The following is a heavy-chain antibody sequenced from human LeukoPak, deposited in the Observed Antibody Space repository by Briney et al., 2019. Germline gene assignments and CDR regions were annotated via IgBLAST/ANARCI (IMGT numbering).Heavy chain of an antibody. D-gene: IGHD6-19*01. CDR3: ARPWGSGWYFFDY. V-gene: IGHV3-9*01. CDR2: ISWKSGSI. CDR1: GFTFDDYA. Sequence: GGSLRLSCAASGFTFDDYAMHWVRQATGKGLECVSGISWKSGSIGYADSVKGRFTISRDNAKNTLYLQMNSLRVEDTAVYYCARPWGSGWYFFDYWGQGTLVTVSS. J-gene: IGHJ4*02.